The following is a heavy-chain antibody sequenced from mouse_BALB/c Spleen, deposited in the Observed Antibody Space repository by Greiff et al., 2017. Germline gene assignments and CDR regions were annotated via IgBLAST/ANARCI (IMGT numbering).Heavy chain of an antibody. V-gene: IGHV5-6-5*01. J-gene: IGHJ2*01. CDR3: ARSYDYDLDY. Sequence: EVQLVESGGGLVKPGGSLKLSCAASGFTFSSYAMSWVRQTPEKRLEWVASISSGGSTYYPDSVKGRFTISRDNARNILYLQMSSLRSEDTAMYYCARSYDYDLDYWGQGTTLTVSS. CDR2: ISSGGST. CDR1: GFTFSSYA. D-gene: IGHD2-4*01.